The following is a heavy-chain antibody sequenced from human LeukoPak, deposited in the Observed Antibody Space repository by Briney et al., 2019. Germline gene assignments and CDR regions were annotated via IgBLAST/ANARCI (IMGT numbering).Heavy chain of an antibody. J-gene: IGHJ4*02. D-gene: IGHD3-9*01. CDR3: ARRSRWGDILTGWVYYFDY. CDR2: INPSDGST. V-gene: IGHV1-46*01. CDR1: GYTFTSYY. Sequence: ASVKVSSKASGYTFTSYYMYWVRQAPGQGREWMGLINPSDGSTSYAQKFQGRVTMTRDTSTSTVYMELSSLRSEDTAVYYCARRSRWGDILTGWVYYFDYWGQGTLVTVSS.